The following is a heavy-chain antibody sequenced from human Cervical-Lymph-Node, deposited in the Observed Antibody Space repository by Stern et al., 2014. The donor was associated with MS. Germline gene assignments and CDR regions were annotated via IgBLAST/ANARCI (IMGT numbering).Heavy chain of an antibody. CDR1: GLTFSNFW. D-gene: IGHD6-6*01. CDR2: IKSKTDGGTI. Sequence: EVQLEESVGALVKPGGSLRLSCTASGLTFSNFWMTWVRQAPGKGLEWVGRIKSKTDGGTIDYAEPVKGRFTISRDDSKNTLYVEMNSLTTDDTAVYYCTTDRRNPYYAMDVWGQGTTVTVSS. J-gene: IGHJ6*02. V-gene: IGHV3-15*02. CDR3: TTDRRNPYYAMDV.